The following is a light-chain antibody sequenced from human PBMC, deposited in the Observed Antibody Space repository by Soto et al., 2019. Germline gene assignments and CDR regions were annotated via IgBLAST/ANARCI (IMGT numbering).Light chain of an antibody. J-gene: IGKJ4*01. CDR1: QNIRGF. Sequence: DIVMTQSPFALSASVGDRVTITCRASQNIRGFLHWYQQKPGKAPKLQIYGTSNLESGVPSRFGGSGSGTDFTLTISGLQLEDFATYYCQQSFSNYFTFGGGTKVEI. CDR3: QQSFSNYFT. CDR2: GTS. V-gene: IGKV1-39*01.